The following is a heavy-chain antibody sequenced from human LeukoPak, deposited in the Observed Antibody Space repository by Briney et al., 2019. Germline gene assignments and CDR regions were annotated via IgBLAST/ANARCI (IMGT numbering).Heavy chain of an antibody. J-gene: IGHJ4*02. V-gene: IGHV3-9*01. CDR2: ISWNSGSI. Sequence: GGSLRLSCAASGFTFDDYAMHWVRQAPGKGLEWVSGISWNSGSIDYADSVKGRFTISRDNAKNSLYLQMNSLRAEDTALYYCAKDYSSGWYGYFDYWGQGTLVTVSS. D-gene: IGHD6-19*01. CDR1: GFTFDDYA. CDR3: AKDYSSGWYGYFDY.